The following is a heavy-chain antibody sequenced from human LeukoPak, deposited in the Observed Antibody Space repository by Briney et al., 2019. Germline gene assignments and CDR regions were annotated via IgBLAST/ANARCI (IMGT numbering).Heavy chain of an antibody. D-gene: IGHD4-17*01. Sequence: SDTLSLTCAVYGGSFSGYYWSWIRQPPGKGLEWIGYIYYSGSTNYNPSLKSRVTISVDTSKNQFSLKLSSVTAADTAVYYCARVKGYGDYFFDYWGQGTLVTVSS. CDR2: IYYSGST. CDR3: ARVKGYGDYFFDY. J-gene: IGHJ4*02. V-gene: IGHV4-59*07. CDR1: GGSFSGYY.